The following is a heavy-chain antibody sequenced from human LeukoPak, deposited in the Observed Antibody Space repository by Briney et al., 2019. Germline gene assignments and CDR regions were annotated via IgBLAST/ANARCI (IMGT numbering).Heavy chain of an antibody. CDR3: AREGVSTVTSILVVISFDY. CDR2: ISNSGSTM. D-gene: IGHD3-22*01. V-gene: IGHV3-48*04. Sequence: GGSLRLSCAVSGFTFNSYSMNWVRQAPGKGLEWVSYISNSGSTMYYADSVKGRFTISRDNAKNSLYLQMNSLRPEDTAIYYCAREGVSTVTSILVVISFDYWGQGALATVSS. J-gene: IGHJ4*02. CDR1: GFTFNSYS.